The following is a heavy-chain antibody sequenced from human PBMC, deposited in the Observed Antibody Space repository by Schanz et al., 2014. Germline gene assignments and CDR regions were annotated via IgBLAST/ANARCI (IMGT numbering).Heavy chain of an antibody. CDR2: INPNSGGT. CDR1: GYTFTRSG. J-gene: IGHJ2*01. D-gene: IGHD6-6*01. CDR3: ARAGQDFEYSSLSPIWYFDL. Sequence: QVQLVQSGGEVKTPGASVKVSCKASGYTFTRSGISWVRQAPGQGLEWMGWINPNSGGTNYAQKFQGRVTMTRDTSSTTAYMDLSRLRADDTAVYYCARAGQDFEYSSLSPIWYFDLWGRGTLVTVSS. V-gene: IGHV1-2*02.